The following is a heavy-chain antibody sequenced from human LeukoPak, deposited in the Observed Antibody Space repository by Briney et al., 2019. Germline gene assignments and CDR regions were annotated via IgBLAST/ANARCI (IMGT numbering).Heavy chain of an antibody. J-gene: IGHJ4*02. V-gene: IGHV4-34*01. CDR3: ARALKDFWSGYSRAYLDY. D-gene: IGHD3-3*01. CDR1: GGSFSGYY. CDR2: INHSGST. Sequence: SETLSLTCAVYGGSFSGYYWSWIRQPPGKGLEWIGEINHSGSTNYNPSLKSRVTISVDTSKNQFSLKLSSVTAADTAVYYCARALKDFWSGYSRAYLDYWGQGTLVTFSS.